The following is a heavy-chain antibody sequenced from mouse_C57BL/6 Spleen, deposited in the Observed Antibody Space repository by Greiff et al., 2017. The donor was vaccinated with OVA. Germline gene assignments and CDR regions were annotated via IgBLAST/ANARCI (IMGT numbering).Heavy chain of an antibody. CDR2: IDPEDGDT. CDR1: GFNIKDYY. D-gene: IGHD2-4*01. V-gene: IGHV14-1*01. Sequence: VQLQQSGAELVRPGASVKLSCTASGFNIKDYYMHWVKQRPEQGLEWIGRIDPEDGDTEYAPKFQGKATMTADPSSNTAYLQLSSLTSEDTAVYYCTLIYYDYEGSAMDYWGQGTSVTVSS. CDR3: TLIYYDYEGSAMDY. J-gene: IGHJ4*01.